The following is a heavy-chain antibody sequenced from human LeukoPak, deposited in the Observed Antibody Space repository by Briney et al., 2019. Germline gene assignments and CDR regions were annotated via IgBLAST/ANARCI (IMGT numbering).Heavy chain of an antibody. J-gene: IGHJ4*02. Sequence: GGSLRLSCAASGFTFSTYWMTWVRQAPGKGLEGVANIRHDGGEKHYVNSVRGGFTFSRDKARNSLYLQMNSLRAEDTAVYYCAREGDGYTDPFDYWGQGTLVTVSS. CDR1: GFTFSTYW. V-gene: IGHV3-7*01. D-gene: IGHD5-24*01. CDR3: AREGDGYTDPFDY. CDR2: IRHDGGEK.